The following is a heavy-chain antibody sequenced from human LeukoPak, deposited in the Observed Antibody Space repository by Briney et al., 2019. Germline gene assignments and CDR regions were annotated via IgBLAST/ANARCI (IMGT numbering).Heavy chain of an antibody. CDR1: GFTITNLW. J-gene: IGHJ4*02. Sequence: GGSLRLSCAVSGFTITNLWMSWVRQAPGKGLEWVANIKQDGSGEFYVDSVKGRFTISRDSAKNLLYLHMSSLRHEDTAVYYCARDLFDYWGQGTLVTVSS. CDR3: ARDLFDY. V-gene: IGHV3-7*01. CDR2: IKQDGSGE.